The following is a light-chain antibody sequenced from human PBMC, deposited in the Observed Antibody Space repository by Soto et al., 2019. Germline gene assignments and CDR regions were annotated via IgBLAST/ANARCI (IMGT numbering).Light chain of an antibody. V-gene: IGLV2-23*01. CDR1: SSDVGSYNH. CDR2: EGN. Sequence: QSVLTQPASVSGSDGQSITISCTGSSSDVGSYNHVSWYQQRPGKAPRFMIYEGNKRPSGVSNRFSGSKSGNTAYLTISGLQGDDEADYSCCSYAGGSSYVFGSGTKVTVL. CDR3: CSYAGGSSYV. J-gene: IGLJ1*01.